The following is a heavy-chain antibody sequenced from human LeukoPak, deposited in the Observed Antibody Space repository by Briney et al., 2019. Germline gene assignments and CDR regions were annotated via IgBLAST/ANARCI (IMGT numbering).Heavy chain of an antibody. CDR2: IYSSGST. J-gene: IGHJ4*02. CDR3: ATDTGNVGATSKFDY. V-gene: IGHV4-61*02. D-gene: IGHD1-26*01. Sequence: SQTLSLTCTVSGGSISSGSYYWSWIRQPAGKGLEWIGRIYSSGSTNYNPSLKSRVTISLDTSKNQFSLKLSSVTAADTAVYYCATDTGNVGATSKFDYWGQGTLVTVSS. CDR1: GGSISSGSYY.